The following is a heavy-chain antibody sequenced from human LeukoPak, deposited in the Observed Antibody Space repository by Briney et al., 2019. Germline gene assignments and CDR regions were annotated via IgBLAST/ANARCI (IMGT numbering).Heavy chain of an antibody. CDR2: ISAYNGNT. CDR1: RYTFTGYY. D-gene: IGHD2-15*01. J-gene: IGHJ1*01. Sequence: ASVKVSCKASRYTFTGYYMHWVRQAPGQGLEWMGWISAYNGNTNYAQKLQGRVTMTTDTSTSTAYMELRSLRSDDTAVYYCARALRYCSGGSCYGYFQHWGQGTLVTVSS. CDR3: ARALRYCSGGSCYGYFQH. V-gene: IGHV1-18*04.